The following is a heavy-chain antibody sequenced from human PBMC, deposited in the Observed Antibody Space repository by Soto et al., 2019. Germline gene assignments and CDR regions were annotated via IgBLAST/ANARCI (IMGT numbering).Heavy chain of an antibody. V-gene: IGHV4-4*07. CDR3: ARVLVSYNSNWFDP. CDR2: IFSSGAT. CDR1: GGSVDSSY. D-gene: IGHD1-20*01. Sequence: PSETLSLTCSVSGGSVDSSYWTWIRQPAGKGLEWIGRIFSSGATNYNPSLMSRLTLSVDTSKNMISLKLISVTAADTATYYCARVLVSYNSNWFDPWGRGTVVTVSS. J-gene: IGHJ5*02.